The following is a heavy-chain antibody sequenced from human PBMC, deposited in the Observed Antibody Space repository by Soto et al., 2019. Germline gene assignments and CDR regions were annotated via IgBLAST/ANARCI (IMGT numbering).Heavy chain of an antibody. V-gene: IGHV3-21*01. CDR3: ARGWVVRERIFDY. D-gene: IGHD3-10*01. CDR2: ISSSSSYI. CDR1: GFTFSSYS. J-gene: IGHJ4*02. Sequence: GGSLRLSCAASGFTFSSYSMNWVRQAPGKGLEWVSSISSSSSYIYYAGSVKGRFTISRDNAKNSLYLQMNSLRAEDTAVYYCARGWVVRERIFDYWGQGTLVTVSS.